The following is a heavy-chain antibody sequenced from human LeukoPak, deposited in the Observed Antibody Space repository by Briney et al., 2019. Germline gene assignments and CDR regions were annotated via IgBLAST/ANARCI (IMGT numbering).Heavy chain of an antibody. CDR2: INHSGST. V-gene: IGHV4-34*01. D-gene: IGHD3-10*01. J-gene: IGHJ4*02. CDR3: ARGLNYGSGSYFTIFDY. Sequence: PSETLSLTCAVYGGSFSGYYWSWIRQPPGKGLEWIGEINHSGSTNYNPSLKSRVTISVDTSKNQFSLKLSSVTAADTAVYYCARGLNYGSGSYFTIFDYWGQGTQVTVSS. CDR1: GGSFSGYY.